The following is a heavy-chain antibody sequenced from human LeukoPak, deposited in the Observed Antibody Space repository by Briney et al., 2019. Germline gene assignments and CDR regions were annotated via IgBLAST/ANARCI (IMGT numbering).Heavy chain of an antibody. J-gene: IGHJ4*02. Sequence: GGSLRLSCAVSGFTFSSYAMSWVRQAPGKGLEWVSAIDSSGSYTWYGDSVKGRFTISRDNSKNTLYLQMNSLRAEDTAVYYCAKGSAGGRPYYFDYWGQGTLVPVSS. CDR2: IDSSGSYT. D-gene: IGHD6-13*01. CDR1: GFTFSSYA. CDR3: AKGSAGGRPYYFDY. V-gene: IGHV3-23*05.